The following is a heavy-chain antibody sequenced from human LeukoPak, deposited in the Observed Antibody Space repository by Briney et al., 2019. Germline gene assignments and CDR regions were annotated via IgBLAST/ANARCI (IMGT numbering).Heavy chain of an antibody. D-gene: IGHD5-12*01. CDR1: GFTFSTHG. J-gene: IGHJ6*03. CDR2: IRYDGINK. V-gene: IGHV3-30*02. CDR3: ARDRGGYGTGSLGYMDV. Sequence: PGGSLRLSCAASGFTFSTHGMHWVRQAPGKGLEWVAFIRYDGINKYYADSVKGRFTISRDSFKNTLYLQMNSLRAEDTAVYYCARDRGGYGTGSLGYMDVWGKGTTVTVSS.